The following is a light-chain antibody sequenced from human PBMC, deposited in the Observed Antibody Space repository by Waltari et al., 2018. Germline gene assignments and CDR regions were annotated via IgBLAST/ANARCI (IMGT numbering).Light chain of an antibody. V-gene: IGKV3-11*01. CDR1: QTVRTF. Sequence: SCSASQTVRTFLALYQQKPGQAPRHLIFHASSRATGIPAKFRGSGSGTDFTLTISNLEPEDFAVYYCQQRSNWPYTFGQGTRVDIK. CDR3: QQRSNWPYT. J-gene: IGKJ2*01. CDR2: HAS.